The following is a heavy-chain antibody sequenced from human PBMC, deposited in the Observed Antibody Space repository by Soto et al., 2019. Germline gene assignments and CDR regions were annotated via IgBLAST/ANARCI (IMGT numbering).Heavy chain of an antibody. CDR3: TTGLVPGSSWYWY. CDR1: GFTFSNAW. J-gene: IGHJ4*02. Sequence: PGGSLRLSCAASGFTFSNAWMNWVRQAPGKGLEWVGRIKSKTDGGTTDYAAPVKGRFTISRDDSKNTLYLQMNSLKTEDTAVYYCTTGLVPGSSWYWYWGQGTLVTVSS. V-gene: IGHV3-15*07. D-gene: IGHD6-13*01. CDR2: IKSKTDGGTT.